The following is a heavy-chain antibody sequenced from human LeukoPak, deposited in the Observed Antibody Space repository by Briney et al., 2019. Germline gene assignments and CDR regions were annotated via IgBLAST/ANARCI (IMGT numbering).Heavy chain of an antibody. CDR3: AKERLGGNYGDYAVDY. CDR1: GFTFTSYA. Sequence: GGSLRLSCAASGFTFTSYAMSWVRQAPGKGVEWVSSVSGGGDGTYYADSVKGRFTISRDNSKKTLDLHMDSLRAEDTAVYYCAKERLGGNYGDYAVDYWGQGTMVTVSS. J-gene: IGHJ4*02. V-gene: IGHV3-23*01. D-gene: IGHD4-17*01. CDR2: VSGGGDGT.